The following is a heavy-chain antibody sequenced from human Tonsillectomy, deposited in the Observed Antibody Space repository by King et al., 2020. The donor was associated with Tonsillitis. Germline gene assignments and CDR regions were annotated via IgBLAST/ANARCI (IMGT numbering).Heavy chain of an antibody. J-gene: IGHJ4*02. D-gene: IGHD5-18*01. CDR3: ARVKLWRLDY. CDR2: IYSGCST. V-gene: IGHV3-53*01. CDR1: GFTVSSNY. Sequence: VQLVESGGGLIQPGGALRLSCAASGFTVSSNYMSWVRQAPGKGLEWVSIIYSGCSTYYADSVKGRFTISRDNSKNTLYLQMNSLRAEDTAVYYCARVKLWRLDYWGQGTLVTVSS.